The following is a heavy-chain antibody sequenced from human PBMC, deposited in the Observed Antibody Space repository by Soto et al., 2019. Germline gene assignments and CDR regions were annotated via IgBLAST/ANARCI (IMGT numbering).Heavy chain of an antibody. CDR3: ARGVGSGSYYNQYNWFDP. V-gene: IGHV1-18*01. Sequence: ASVKVSCKASGYTFTNYGSSWVRQAPGQGLEWMGWISAYNGNTKHAQKLQGRVTMTTDTSTSTAYMELRSLRSDDTAVYYCARGVGSGSYYNQYNWFDPWGQGTLVTVSS. CDR2: ISAYNGNT. J-gene: IGHJ5*02. CDR1: GYTFTNYG. D-gene: IGHD3-10*01.